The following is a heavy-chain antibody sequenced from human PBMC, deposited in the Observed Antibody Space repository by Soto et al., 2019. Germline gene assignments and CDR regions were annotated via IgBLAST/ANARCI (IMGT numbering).Heavy chain of an antibody. J-gene: IGHJ4*02. CDR3: AKGADSSGYYNFDY. V-gene: IGHV3-30*18. CDR2: ISYDGSNK. Sequence: PGGSQRLSCAASGFNFRSYGRHWVRQAPGKGLEWVAVISYDGSNKYYADSVKGRFTISRDNSKNTLYLQMNSLRAEDTAVYYCAKGADSSGYYNFDYWGQGTLVTVSS. CDR1: GFNFRSYG. D-gene: IGHD3-22*01.